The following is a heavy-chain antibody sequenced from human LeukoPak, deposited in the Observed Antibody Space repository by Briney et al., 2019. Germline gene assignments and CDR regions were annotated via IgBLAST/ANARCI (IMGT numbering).Heavy chain of an antibody. CDR2: INHSGST. V-gene: IGHV4-34*01. CDR1: GGSFSGYY. Sequence: SETLSLTCAVSGGSFSGYYWSWIRQPPGKGLEWIGEINHSGSTNYNPSLKSRVTISVDTSKNQFSLKLSSVTAADTAVYYCARGRITLVRGGYYYVDVWGKGTTVTVSS. J-gene: IGHJ6*03. CDR3: ARGRITLVRGGYYYVDV. D-gene: IGHD3-10*01.